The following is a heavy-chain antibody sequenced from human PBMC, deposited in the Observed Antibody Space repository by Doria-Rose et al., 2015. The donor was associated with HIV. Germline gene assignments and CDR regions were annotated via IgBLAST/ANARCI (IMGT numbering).Heavy chain of an antibody. D-gene: IGHD6-25*01. CDR3: AKQAVNWFDP. Sequence: QVQLQESGPGLVKPSETLSLTCTVSGGSVASCTSYWDWIRQTPGNGLEWIGTIYDSGTTYYNPSLRGRVTISLHTSKNQYSLKLISVTAADTGVYYCAKQAVNWFDPWGQGTLVTASS. CDR1: GGSVASCTSY. CDR2: IYDSGTT. V-gene: IGHV4-39*01. J-gene: IGHJ5*02.